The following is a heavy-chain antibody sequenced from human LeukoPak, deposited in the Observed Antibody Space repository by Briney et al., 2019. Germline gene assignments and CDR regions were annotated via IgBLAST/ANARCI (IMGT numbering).Heavy chain of an antibody. CDR2: IYYSGTT. CDR3: ARDRGGYSLNDY. Sequence: PSETLSLTCTVSGGSMRSDDSYWSWIRQPPGKGLEWIGYIYYSGTTYYNPSLKSRVTISVDTSKNQFSLNLNSVTAADTAVYYCARDRGGYSLNDYWGQGTLVTVSS. V-gene: IGHV4-30-4*01. CDR1: GGSMRSDDSY. J-gene: IGHJ4*02. D-gene: IGHD5-18*01.